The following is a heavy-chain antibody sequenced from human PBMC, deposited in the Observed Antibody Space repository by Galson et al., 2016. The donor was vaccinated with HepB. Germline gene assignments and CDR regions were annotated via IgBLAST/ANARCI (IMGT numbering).Heavy chain of an antibody. Sequence: SLRLSCAASGFTFSSYWMHWVRQAPGRGLVWVSRINNDGSNRRYADSVKGRFTISRDNAKNTLYLQMIRLRAEDTAVYYCVRGRDCTTTSCCDRPLDYWGQGALVTVSS. D-gene: IGHD2-2*01. CDR1: GFTFSSYW. CDR3: VRGRDCTTTSCCDRPLDY. CDR2: INNDGSNR. V-gene: IGHV3-74*01. J-gene: IGHJ4*02.